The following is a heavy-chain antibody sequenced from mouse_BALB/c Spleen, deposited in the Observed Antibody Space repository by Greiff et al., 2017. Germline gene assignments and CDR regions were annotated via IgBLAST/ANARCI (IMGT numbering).Heavy chain of an antibody. CDR3: ARGGSYYGSSYFDY. J-gene: IGHJ2*01. D-gene: IGHD1-1*01. CDR2: ISDGGSYT. Sequence: EVKVVESGGGLVKPGGSLKLSCAASGFTFSDYYMYWVRQTPEKRLEWVATISDGGSYTYYPDSVKGRFTISRDNAKNNLYLQMSSLKSEDTAMYYCARGGSYYGSSYFDYWGQGTTLTVSS. V-gene: IGHV5-4*02. CDR1: GFTFSDYY.